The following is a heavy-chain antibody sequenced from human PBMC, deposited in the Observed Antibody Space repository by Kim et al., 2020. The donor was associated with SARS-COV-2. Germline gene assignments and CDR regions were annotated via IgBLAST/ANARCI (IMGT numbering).Heavy chain of an antibody. D-gene: IGHD6-19*01. CDR3: AREGHSSGRAGSFDY. V-gene: IGHV3-30*03. Sequence: GGSLRLSCAGSGFTFGSAHMHWVRQAPGKGLEWVALISADESNKDYVDSVKGRFTVSRDNSQNTLFLQIDSLRAEDTAVYYCAREGHSSGRAGSFDYWGQ. J-gene: IGHJ4*02. CDR1: GFTFGSAH. CDR2: ISADESNK.